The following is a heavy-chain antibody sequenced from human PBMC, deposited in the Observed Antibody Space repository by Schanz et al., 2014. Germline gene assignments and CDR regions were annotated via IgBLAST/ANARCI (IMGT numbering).Heavy chain of an antibody. V-gene: IGHV3-21*01. CDR3: AKYGGELGVSFEY. Sequence: VQLVESGGGLVKSGGSLRLSCATSGFIFTSYSMHWVRQAPGKGLEWVSSISSSSNYYYYADSVKGRFTISRDAAKNSLYLQMNSLRPEDTAVYYCAKYGGELGVSFEYWGQGTLVTVSS. CDR2: ISSSSNYY. D-gene: IGHD7-27*01. CDR1: GFIFTSYS. J-gene: IGHJ4*02.